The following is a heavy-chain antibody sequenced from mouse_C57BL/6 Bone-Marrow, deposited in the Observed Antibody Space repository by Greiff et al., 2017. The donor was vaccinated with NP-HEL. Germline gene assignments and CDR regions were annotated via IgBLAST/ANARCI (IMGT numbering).Heavy chain of an antibody. CDR3: GREGDQAGDY. CDR1: GYAFTNYL. D-gene: IGHD2-13*01. CDR2: INPGSGGT. V-gene: IGHV1-54*01. Sequence: QVQLQQSGAELVRPGTSVKVSCKASGYAFTNYLIEWVKQRPGQGLEWIGVINPGSGGTNYNEKFKGKATLTADKSSSTAYMQLSSLTSGDSAVYFCGREGDQAGDYWGQGTTLTVSS. J-gene: IGHJ2*01.